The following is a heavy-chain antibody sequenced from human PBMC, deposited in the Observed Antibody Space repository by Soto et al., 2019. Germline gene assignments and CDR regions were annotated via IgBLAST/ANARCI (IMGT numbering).Heavy chain of an antibody. CDR1: GGSFSGYY. D-gene: IGHD3-3*01. CDR3: ARGVPLAYYDFWSGYLKPRNWFDP. J-gene: IGHJ5*02. Sequence: PSETLSLTCAVYGGSFSGYYWSWIRQPPGKGLEWIGEINHSGSTNYNPSLKSRVTISVDTSKNQFSLKLSSVTAADTAVYYCARGVPLAYYDFWSGYLKPRNWFDPWGQGTLVTVSS. V-gene: IGHV4-34*01. CDR2: INHSGST.